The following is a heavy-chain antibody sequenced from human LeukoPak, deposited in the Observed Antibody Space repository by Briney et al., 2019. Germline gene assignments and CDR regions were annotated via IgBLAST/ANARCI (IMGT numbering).Heavy chain of an antibody. CDR2: INPNSGGT. D-gene: IGHD1-14*01. J-gene: IGHJ4*02. CDR3: ARAPTNHGDYSDY. V-gene: IGHV1-2*02. CDR1: GYTFTGYY. Sequence: ASVEVSCKASGYTFTGYYMHWVRQAPGQGLEWMGWINPNSGGTNYAQKFQGRVTMTRDTSISTAYMELSRLRSDDTAVYYCARAPTNHGDYSDYWGQGTLVTVSS.